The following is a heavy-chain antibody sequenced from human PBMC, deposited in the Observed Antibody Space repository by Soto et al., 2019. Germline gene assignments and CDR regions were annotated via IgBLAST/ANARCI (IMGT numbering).Heavy chain of an antibody. J-gene: IGHJ4*02. V-gene: IGHV3-53*01. CDR3: VRDKRTISGIFPGY. CDR2: VCTGGAT. CDR1: GFDVTTNC. Sequence: GSLRLSCVGSGFDVTTNCMRCVRRAPGKGLECVSIVCTGGATHYADSVEGRFTISRDRSKNTVLLQMNNVRAEDTAVYYCVRDKRTISGIFPGYWGQGTQVTVYS. D-gene: IGHD1-1*01.